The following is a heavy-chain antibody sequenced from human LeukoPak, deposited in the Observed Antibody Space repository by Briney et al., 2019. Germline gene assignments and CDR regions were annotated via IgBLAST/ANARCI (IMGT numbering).Heavy chain of an antibody. D-gene: IGHD6-19*01. J-gene: IGHJ4*02. CDR3: ARESVAVPGTIDD. Sequence: GGSLRLSCAASGFTFSTSAMSWVRQAPGKGLEWVSSISGSGGSTYYADSVKGRFTISRDNSKNTLHLQMNSLRAEDTAVYYCARESVAVPGTIDDWGQGTLVTVSS. CDR1: GFTFSTSA. V-gene: IGHV3-23*01. CDR2: ISGSGGST.